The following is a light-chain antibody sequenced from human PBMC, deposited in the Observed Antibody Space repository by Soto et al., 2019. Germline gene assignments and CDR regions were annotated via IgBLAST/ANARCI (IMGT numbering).Light chain of an antibody. CDR3: CSYAATYVI. Sequence: QSVLTQPRSVSGSPGQSVTISCTGTSSDIGADNFVSWYQQHPGKAPKLLIYDVTKRPSGVPDRFSGSKSGSTASLIISGLQAEDEADYFCCSYAATYVILGGGTKVTV. CDR1: SSDIGADNF. V-gene: IGLV2-11*01. J-gene: IGLJ2*01. CDR2: DVT.